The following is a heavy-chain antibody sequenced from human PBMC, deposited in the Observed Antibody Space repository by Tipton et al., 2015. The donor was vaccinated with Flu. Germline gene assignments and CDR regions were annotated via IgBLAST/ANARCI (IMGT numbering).Heavy chain of an antibody. D-gene: IGHD2-15*01. CDR1: GGSISSYY. CDR2: IYTSGST. CDR3: ARGYCSGGSCYPDY. V-gene: IGHV4-4*07. Sequence: TLSLTCTVSGGSISSYYWSWIRQPAGKGLEWIGRIYTSGSTNYNPSLKSRVTMSVDTSKNQFSLKLNSVTAADTAVYYCARGYCSGGSCYPDYWGQGTLVTVSS. J-gene: IGHJ4*02.